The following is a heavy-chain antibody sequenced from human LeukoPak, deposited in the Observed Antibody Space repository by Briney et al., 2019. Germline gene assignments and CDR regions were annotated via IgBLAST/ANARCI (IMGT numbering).Heavy chain of an antibody. D-gene: IGHD3-10*01. Sequence: GGSLRLSCAASGLTFSSYGMHWVRQAPGKGLEWVAVISYDGSNKYYADSVKGRFTISRDISNNTMYLQMNSLRADDAAIYYCATTPSTTYNNPFDYWGQGTLVTVSS. V-gene: IGHV3-30*03. CDR3: ATTPSTTYNNPFDY. CDR1: GLTFSSYG. J-gene: IGHJ4*02. CDR2: ISYDGSNK.